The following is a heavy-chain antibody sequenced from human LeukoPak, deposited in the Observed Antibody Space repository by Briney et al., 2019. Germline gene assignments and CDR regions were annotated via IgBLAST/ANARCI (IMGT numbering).Heavy chain of an antibody. CDR3: ARDLGYNYGLDAFNI. J-gene: IGHJ3*02. V-gene: IGHV3-11*01. D-gene: IGHD5-18*01. Sequence: GGSLRLSCAASGFSLSDYYMTWIRQAPGKGLEWVSYIPTAGNTIFYADSVKGRLTMSRDNTKQTLHLQMTDLRPDDTAMYYCARDLGYNYGLDAFNIWGQGTMVTVSS. CDR1: GFSLSDYY. CDR2: IPTAGNTI.